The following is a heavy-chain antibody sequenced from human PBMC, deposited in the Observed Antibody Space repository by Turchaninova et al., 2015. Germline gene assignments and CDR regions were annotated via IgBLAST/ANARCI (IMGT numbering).Heavy chain of an antibody. D-gene: IGHD4-11*01. CDR1: GGTFSSLD. V-gene: IGHV1-69*06. Sequence: QVQLVQSGAEVKKPGSSVKVSCKASGGTFSSLDISWVRQVPGQGLEGMGGVNHIFNTAKYAQKCQGRGTRTADKTTSTAHIELNRLVSEDTALYYCAIREGGPSNFADYWGLGTLVTVSP. CDR3: AIREGGPSNFADY. J-gene: IGHJ4*02. CDR2: VNHIFNTA.